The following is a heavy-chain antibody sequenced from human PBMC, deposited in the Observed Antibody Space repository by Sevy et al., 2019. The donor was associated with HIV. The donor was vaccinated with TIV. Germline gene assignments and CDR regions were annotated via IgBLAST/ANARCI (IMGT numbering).Heavy chain of an antibody. CDR1: GFTFSSYS. D-gene: IGHD3-3*01. Sequence: GGSLRLSCAASGFTFSSYSMNWVRQAPGKGLEWVSSISSSSSYIYYADSVKCRFTISRDNAKNSLYLQMNSLRAEDTAVYYCARGSYDFWSGYFRPADGGAFDIWGQGTMVTVSS. J-gene: IGHJ3*02. CDR2: ISSSSSYI. CDR3: ARGSYDFWSGYFRPADGGAFDI. V-gene: IGHV3-21*01.